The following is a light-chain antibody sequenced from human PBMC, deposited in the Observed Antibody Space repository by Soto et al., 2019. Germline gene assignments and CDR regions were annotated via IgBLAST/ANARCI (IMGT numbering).Light chain of an antibody. CDR3: QQYGNSPPGT. V-gene: IGKV3-15*01. CDR2: GAS. Sequence: EVVLTQSPATLSVSPGERATLSCRASQTVGSNLAWYQHKPGQPPRLLISGASTRATGVPDRFSGSGSGADFTLTISRLEPEDFAVYFCQQYGNSPPGTFGQGTRLEIK. CDR1: QTVGSN. J-gene: IGKJ5*01.